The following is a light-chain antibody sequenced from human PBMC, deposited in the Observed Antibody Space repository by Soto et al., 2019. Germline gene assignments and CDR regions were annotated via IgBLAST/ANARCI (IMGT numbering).Light chain of an antibody. CDR1: TSDVGSDKY. V-gene: IGLV2-14*01. CDR2: EVS. J-gene: IGLJ1*01. CDR3: SSHTSSSTDYV. Sequence: QSALAQPASVSGSPGQSITISCTGSTSDVGSDKYVSWYQQHPGKAPKVLIYEVSNRPSGVSNRFSGARSGNTASLTISGLKAEDEDDYYCSSHTSSSTDYVFGTGTKLTVL.